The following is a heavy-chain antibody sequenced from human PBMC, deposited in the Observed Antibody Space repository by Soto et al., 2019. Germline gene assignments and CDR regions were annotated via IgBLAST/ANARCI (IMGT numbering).Heavy chain of an antibody. D-gene: IGHD2-15*01. J-gene: IGHJ5*02. CDR3: ARVVVAATPHWFDP. V-gene: IGHV1-18*01. CDR1: GYTFTSYA. CDR2: ISAYNGNT. Sequence: ASVKVSCKASGYTFTSYAMHWVRQAPGQGLEWMGWISAYNGNTNYAQKLQGRVTMTTDTSTSTAYMELRSLRSDDTAVYYCARVVVAATPHWFDPWGQGTLVTVSS.